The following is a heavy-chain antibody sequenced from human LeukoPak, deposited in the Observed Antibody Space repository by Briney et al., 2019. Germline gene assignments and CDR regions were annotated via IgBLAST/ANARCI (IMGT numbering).Heavy chain of an antibody. J-gene: IGHJ3*02. V-gene: IGHV4-39*01. CDR3: ARHGGYSGYDRLWDAFDI. Sequence: SETLSLTCTVSGGSISSSTYFWGWIRQPPGKGVEWIGSTCYSGSTYYNPSLMSRLTMSVDTSKNQFSLKLNSVTATDTAVYYCARHGGYSGYDRLWDAFDIWGQGTTVTVSS. D-gene: IGHD5-12*01. CDR2: TCYSGST. CDR1: GGSISSSTYF.